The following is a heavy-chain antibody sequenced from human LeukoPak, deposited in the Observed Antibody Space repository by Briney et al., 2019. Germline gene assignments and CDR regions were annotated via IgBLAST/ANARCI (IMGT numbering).Heavy chain of an antibody. CDR2: IYYSGST. Sequence: SETLSLTCTVSGGSISSSSYYWGWIRQPPGKGLEWIGSIYYSGSTYYNPSLKSRVTISLDTSKNQFSLRLSSVTAADTAVYYCARRSLGTQDAFDIWGQGTVVTVSS. V-gene: IGHV4-39*07. J-gene: IGHJ3*02. CDR1: GGSISSSSYY. D-gene: IGHD1-1*01. CDR3: ARRSLGTQDAFDI.